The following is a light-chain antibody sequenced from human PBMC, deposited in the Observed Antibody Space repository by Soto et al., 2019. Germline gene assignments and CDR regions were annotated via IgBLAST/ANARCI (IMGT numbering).Light chain of an antibody. Sequence: QSVLTQPPSVSGAPGQTVTISCAGSRSNIGAGFDVHWYQQFPGKVPKLLIHGNNNRPSGVPDRFSGSTSGTSASLAITGLQAEDEADYYCQSYDSSLINSVFGGGTKLTVL. V-gene: IGLV1-40*01. CDR1: RSNIGAGFD. CDR3: QSYDSSLINSV. CDR2: GNN. J-gene: IGLJ3*02.